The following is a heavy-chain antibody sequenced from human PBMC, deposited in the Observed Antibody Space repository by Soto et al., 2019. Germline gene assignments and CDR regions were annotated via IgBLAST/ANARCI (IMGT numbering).Heavy chain of an antibody. D-gene: IGHD3-9*01. Sequence: QVQLVESGGGVVQSGRSLRLSCAASGFTFSSYNMHWVRQAPGKGLEWVAVISYDGGNKYYADSVRGRFTISRDNSKNTLYLQMNSLRAEDTAVYYCAKFRGTGYPPTLDYWGQGTLVTVSS. V-gene: IGHV3-30*18. J-gene: IGHJ4*02. CDR3: AKFRGTGYPPTLDY. CDR2: ISYDGGNK. CDR1: GFTFSSYN.